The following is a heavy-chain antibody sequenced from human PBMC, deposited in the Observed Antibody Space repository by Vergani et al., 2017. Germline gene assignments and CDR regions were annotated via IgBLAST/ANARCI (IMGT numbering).Heavy chain of an antibody. CDR1: GYSFTRYA. CDR3: AREDQTGYYFDY. Sequence: QVQFVQSGAEVKKPGASVKVSCQASGYSFTRYAMHWVRQAPGQRLEWMGWINAGNGNTKYSQKFQGRVTSTRDTPASTVYMELSSLRSEDTTVYYCAREDQTGYYFDYWGQGTLVTVSS. D-gene: IGHD3-9*01. V-gene: IGHV1-3*01. CDR2: INAGNGNT. J-gene: IGHJ4*02.